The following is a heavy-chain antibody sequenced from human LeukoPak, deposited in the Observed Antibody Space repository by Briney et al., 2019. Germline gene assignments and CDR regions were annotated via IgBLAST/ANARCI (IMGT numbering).Heavy chain of an antibody. Sequence: GGSLRLSCAASGLTFSSYSMNWVRQAPGKGLEWVSSISSSSNYIYYADSVKGRFTISRDNAKNSLYLQMNSLRAEDTAVYYCAKSTMIVVVIPPFDYWGQGTLVTVSS. D-gene: IGHD3-22*01. V-gene: IGHV3-21*01. J-gene: IGHJ4*02. CDR2: ISSSSNYI. CDR3: AKSTMIVVVIPPFDY. CDR1: GLTFSSYS.